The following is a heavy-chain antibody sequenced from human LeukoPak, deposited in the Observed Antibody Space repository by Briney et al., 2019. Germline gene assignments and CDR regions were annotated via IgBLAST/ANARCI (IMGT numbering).Heavy chain of an antibody. Sequence: SETLSLTCTVSAGSISSYYWSWIRQPPGKGLEWIGEINHSGSTNYNPSLKSRVTISVDTSKNQFSLKVSSVTAADTAVYYCARWSEELVPYYFDYWGQGTLVTVSS. CDR3: ARWSEELVPYYFDY. CDR1: AGSISSYY. V-gene: IGHV4-34*01. CDR2: INHSGST. J-gene: IGHJ4*02. D-gene: IGHD6-6*01.